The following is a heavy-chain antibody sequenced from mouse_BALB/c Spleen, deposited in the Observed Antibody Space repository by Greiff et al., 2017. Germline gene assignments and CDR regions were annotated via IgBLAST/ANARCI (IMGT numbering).Heavy chain of an antibody. CDR2: IDPSDSET. CDR3: ARVRRYAMDY. V-gene: IGHV1-69*02. Sequence: VQLQQPGAELVKPGAPVKLSCKASGYTFTSYWMNWVKQRPGRGLEWIGRIDPSDSETHYNQKFKDKATLTVDKSSSTAYIQLSSLTSEDSAVYYCARVRRYAMDYWGQGTSVTVSS. D-gene: IGHD2-14*01. CDR1: GYTFTSYW. J-gene: IGHJ4*01.